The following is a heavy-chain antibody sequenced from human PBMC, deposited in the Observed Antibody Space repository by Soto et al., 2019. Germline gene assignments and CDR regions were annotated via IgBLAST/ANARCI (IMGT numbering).Heavy chain of an antibody. Sequence: EVQLVESGGGLVQPGRSLRLSCAASGFTFDDYAMHWVRQAPGKGLEWVSGISSKTGIIGYADSVQGRFTISRDQAKNSLYLQMNSLRPEDTAFYYCVKDVGDFVVGYFDSWGQGTLVTVS. CDR2: ISSKTGII. CDR3: VKDVGDFVVGYFDS. D-gene: IGHD2-21*02. V-gene: IGHV3-9*01. CDR1: GFTFDDYA. J-gene: IGHJ4*02.